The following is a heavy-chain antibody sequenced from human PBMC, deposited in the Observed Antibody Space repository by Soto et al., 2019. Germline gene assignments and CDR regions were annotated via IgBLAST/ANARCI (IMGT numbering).Heavy chain of an antibody. J-gene: IGHJ4*02. Sequence: QVQLVQSGAEVKKPGSSVKVSCKASGGTFSSYTISWVRQAPGQGLEWMGRIIPILGIAHYAQKFQGRVTITADKATSTAYMELSSLRSEDTAVYYCARDGDIVVGTYYFDYWGQGTLVTVSS. V-gene: IGHV1-69*08. CDR2: IIPILGIA. CDR1: GGTFSSYT. CDR3: ARDGDIVVGTYYFDY. D-gene: IGHD2-15*01.